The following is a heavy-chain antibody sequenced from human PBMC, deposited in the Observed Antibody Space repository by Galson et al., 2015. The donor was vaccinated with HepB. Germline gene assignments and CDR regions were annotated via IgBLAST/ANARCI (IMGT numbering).Heavy chain of an antibody. Sequence: SLRLSCAASRFSFGSYNMNWVRQAPGEGLEWVSSITSSSSYMYYTDSVRGRFTISRDNAKSSLYLQMNSLRVEDTAVYYCARHWGYTSGLDAFDIWGQGTMVTVSS. CDR2: ITSSSSYM. D-gene: IGHD5-18*01. V-gene: IGHV3-21*01. CDR3: ARHWGYTSGLDAFDI. J-gene: IGHJ3*02. CDR1: RFSFGSYN.